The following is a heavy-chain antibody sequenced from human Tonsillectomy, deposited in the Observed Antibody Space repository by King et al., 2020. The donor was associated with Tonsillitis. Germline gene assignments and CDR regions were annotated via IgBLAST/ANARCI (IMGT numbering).Heavy chain of an antibody. V-gene: IGHV1-69*01. CDR3: ARARQEMSLGNFYFDY. J-gene: IGHJ4*02. CDR2: IIPIFGTK. D-gene: IGHD3-3*01. CDR1: GGIFSSYA. Sequence: VQLVESGDEVKKPGSSVKVSCTASGGIFSSYAISWVRQAPGQGLEWMGGIIPIFGTKNYAQRLQGRVTITADESTTTAYIELSSLRSDDTAVYYCARARQEMSLGNFYFDYWGQGTLVTVSS.